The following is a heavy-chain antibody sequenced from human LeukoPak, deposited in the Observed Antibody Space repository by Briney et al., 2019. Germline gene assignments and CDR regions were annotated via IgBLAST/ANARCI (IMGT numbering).Heavy chain of an antibody. CDR2: ISSSGSNI. CDR3: ARGGYSSSFGYYYYYMDV. V-gene: IGHV3-11*01. CDR1: GFTFSDYY. Sequence: GGSLRLSCAASGFTFSDYYMSWIRQAPGKGLEWVSYISSSGSNIYYADSVKGRFTISRDNAKNSLYLQMNSLRAEDTAVYYCARGGYSSSFGYYYYYMDVWGKGTTVTVSS. D-gene: IGHD6-6*01. J-gene: IGHJ6*03.